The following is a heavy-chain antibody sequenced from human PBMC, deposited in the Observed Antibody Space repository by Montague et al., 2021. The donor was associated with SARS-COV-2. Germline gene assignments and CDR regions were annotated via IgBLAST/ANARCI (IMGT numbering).Heavy chain of an antibody. CDR2: INHSGST. CDR3: AREDRWNWFDP. V-gene: IGHV4-34*01. Sequence: SETLSLTCAVSGGSFSGYYWNWIRQSPGRGLEWIGEINHSGSTNYNPSLKSRVTFSVDTSKNQFSLKLISVTAADTAVYFCAREDRWNWFDPWGQGVLVTVSS. CDR1: GGSFSGYY. D-gene: IGHD5-24*01. J-gene: IGHJ5*02.